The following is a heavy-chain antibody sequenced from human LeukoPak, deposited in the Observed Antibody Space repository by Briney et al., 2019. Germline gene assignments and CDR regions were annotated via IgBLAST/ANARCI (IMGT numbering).Heavy chain of an antibody. CDR3: ARDFLGWSDILDYYFDY. V-gene: IGHV3-21*01. CDR1: GFTFSSYS. D-gene: IGHD3-9*01. J-gene: IGHJ4*02. CDR2: ISSSSSYI. Sequence: GGSLRLSCAASGFTFSSYSMNWVRQAPGKGLEWVSSISSSSSYIYYADSVKGRFTISRDNAKNSLYLQMNSLRAEDTAVYYCARDFLGWSDILDYYFDYWGQGTLVTVSS.